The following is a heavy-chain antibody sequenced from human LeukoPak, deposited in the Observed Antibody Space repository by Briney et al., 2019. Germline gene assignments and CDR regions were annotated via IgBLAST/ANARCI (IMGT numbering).Heavy chain of an antibody. J-gene: IGHJ4*02. V-gene: IGHV4-34*01. CDR1: GGSFSGYY. CDR2: INHSGST. D-gene: IGHD6-19*01. Sequence: SETLSLTCTVSGGSFSGYYWSWIRQPPGKGLEWIGEINHSGSTNYNPSLKSRVTISVDTSKNQFSLKLSSVTAADTAVYYCARSLVGQWLVIDYWGQGTLVTVSS. CDR3: ARSLVGQWLVIDY.